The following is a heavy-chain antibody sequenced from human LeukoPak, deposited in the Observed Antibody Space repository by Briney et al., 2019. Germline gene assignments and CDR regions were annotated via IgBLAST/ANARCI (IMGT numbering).Heavy chain of an antibody. CDR1: GGSISSYY. Sequence: KPSETLSLTCTVSGGSISSYYWSWIRQPPGKGLEWIGYIYYSGSTNYNPSLKSRVTISVDTSKNQFSLKLSSVTAAGTAVYYCARVKGYSYGSAFTEYFDLWGRGTLVTVSS. CDR2: IYYSGST. V-gene: IGHV4-59*01. CDR3: ARVKGYSYGSAFTEYFDL. J-gene: IGHJ2*01. D-gene: IGHD5-18*01.